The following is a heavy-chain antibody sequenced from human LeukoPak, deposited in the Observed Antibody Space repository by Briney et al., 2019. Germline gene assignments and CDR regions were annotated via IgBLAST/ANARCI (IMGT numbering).Heavy chain of an antibody. CDR3: ARDHHYYDSSGYYD. D-gene: IGHD3-22*01. Sequence: ASVKVSCKASGGTFSSYAISWVRQAPGQGLEWMGGIIPIFGTANYAQKFQGRVTITADESTSTAYMELSSLRSEDTAVYYCARDHHYYDSSGYYDWGQGTLVTVFS. CDR2: IIPIFGTA. J-gene: IGHJ4*02. V-gene: IGHV1-69*13. CDR1: GGTFSSYA.